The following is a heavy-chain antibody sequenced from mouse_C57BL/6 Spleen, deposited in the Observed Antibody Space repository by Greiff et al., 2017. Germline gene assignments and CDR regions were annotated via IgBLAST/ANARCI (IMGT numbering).Heavy chain of an antibody. CDR2: IWSYGST. Sequence: QVQLKESGPGLVAPSQSLSITCTVSGFSLTSYGVHWVRQPPGKGLEWLVVIWSYGSTTYTSALKSRLSISTDSSESKVFLKMKSLQTDDTAMYYCATLGVLEGYYSMDYWGQGTSVTVSS. J-gene: IGHJ4*01. D-gene: IGHD2-14*01. CDR1: GFSLTSYG. V-gene: IGHV2-6*02. CDR3: ATLGVLEGYYSMDY.